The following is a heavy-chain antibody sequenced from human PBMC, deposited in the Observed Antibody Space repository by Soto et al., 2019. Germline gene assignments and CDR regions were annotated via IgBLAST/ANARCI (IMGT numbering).Heavy chain of an antibody. J-gene: IGHJ4*02. CDR3: ARLLVDTAMPQVDY. D-gene: IGHD5-18*01. CDR1: GGTFSSYA. Sequence: SVKVSCKASGGTFSSYAISWVRQAPGQGLEWMGGIIPIFGTANYAQEFQGRVTITADESTSTAYMELSSLRSEDTAVYYCARLLVDTAMPQVDYWGQGTLVTVSS. CDR2: IIPIFGTA. V-gene: IGHV1-69*13.